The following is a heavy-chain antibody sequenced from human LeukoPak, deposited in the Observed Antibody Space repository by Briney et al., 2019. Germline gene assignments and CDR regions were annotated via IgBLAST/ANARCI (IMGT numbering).Heavy chain of an antibody. CDR1: GFTFSNYC. J-gene: IGHJ5*01. Sequence: GGSLRLSCAASGFTFSNYCMSWVRQAPGKGLEWVADIKENGSAQYYADSVRGRFIISRDNSKSSHFLLMNGLRDEDTAVYYCAMDRVVSGRFGAVGSWGQKTLGSVSS. CDR3: AMDRVVSGRFGAVGS. V-gene: IGHV3-7*03. CDR2: IKENGSAQ. D-gene: IGHD3-10*01.